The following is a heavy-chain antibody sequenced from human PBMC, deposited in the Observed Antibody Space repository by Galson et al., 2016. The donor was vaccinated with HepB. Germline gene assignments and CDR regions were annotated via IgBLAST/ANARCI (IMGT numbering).Heavy chain of an antibody. J-gene: IGHJ6*02. Sequence: CAISGDSVSSKNAAWNWIRQSPSRGLEWLGRTYYRSKWYVDYALTVKSRIAVNPDTSKNQFSLQLNSVTPEDTAIYYCARVAGAGNSNGMDVWGQGTMVTVSS. CDR2: TYYRSKWYV. CDR1: GDSVSSKNAA. V-gene: IGHV6-1*01. D-gene: IGHD1-26*01. CDR3: ARVAGAGNSNGMDV.